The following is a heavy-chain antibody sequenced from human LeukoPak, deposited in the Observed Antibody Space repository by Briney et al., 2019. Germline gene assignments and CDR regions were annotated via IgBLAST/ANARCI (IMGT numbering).Heavy chain of an antibody. J-gene: IGHJ4*02. CDR1: GFTVSSNY. V-gene: IGHV3-66*01. CDR2: IYSDGST. CDR3: ASRPTNYDSSGYYPYYFDY. Sequence: GGSLRLSCAASGFTVSSNYMNWVRQAPGKGLEWVSVIYSDGSTYYADSVKGRFTISRDNSKNTLYLQMNSLRAEDTAVYYCASRPTNYDSSGYYPYYFDYWGQGTLVTVSS. D-gene: IGHD3-22*01.